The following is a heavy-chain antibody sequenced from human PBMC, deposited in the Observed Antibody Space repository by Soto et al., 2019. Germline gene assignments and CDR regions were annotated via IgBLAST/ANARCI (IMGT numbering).Heavy chain of an antibody. CDR3: ARSIDP. CDR2: IYYSGGT. J-gene: IGHJ5*02. V-gene: IGHV4-61*01. Sequence: SETLSLTCTVSGGSVNSGSYYWSWIRQPPGKGLEWIGNIYYSGGTIYNPSLKSRVTISVDTSKSQFSLKLTSVTAADTAVYYCARSIDPWGQGTLVTVSS. CDR1: GGSVNSGSYY.